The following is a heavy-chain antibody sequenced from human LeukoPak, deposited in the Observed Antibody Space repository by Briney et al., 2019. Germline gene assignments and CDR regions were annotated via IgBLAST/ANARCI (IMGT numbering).Heavy chain of an antibody. CDR3: VRGAGGGDY. Sequence: PGGSLRLSCAASGSNFSSYWMSWVRQAPGKGLEWVANIKPDGGEESYVDSVRGRFTISRDNAKNSLFLQMNSLRGEDTAVYSCVRGAGGGDYWGQGTLVTVSS. D-gene: IGHD6-19*01. CDR2: IKPDGGEE. V-gene: IGHV3-7*04. J-gene: IGHJ4*02. CDR1: GSNFSSYW.